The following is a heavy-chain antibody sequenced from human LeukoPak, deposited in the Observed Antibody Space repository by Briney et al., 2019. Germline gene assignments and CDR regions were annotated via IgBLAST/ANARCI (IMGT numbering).Heavy chain of an antibody. CDR3: ATGEYFDWLVFDY. V-gene: IGHV1-24*01. J-gene: IGHJ4*02. CDR1: GYTLTELS. D-gene: IGHD3-9*01. CDR2: FDPEDGET. Sequence: GASVKVSCKVFGYTLTELSMHWVRQAPGKGLEWMGGFDPEDGETIYAQKFQGRVTMTEDTSTDTAYMELSSLRSEDTAVYYCATGEYFDWLVFDYWGQGTLVTVSS.